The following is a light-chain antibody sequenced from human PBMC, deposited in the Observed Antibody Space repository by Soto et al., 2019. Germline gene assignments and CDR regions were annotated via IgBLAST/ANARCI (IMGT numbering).Light chain of an antibody. Sequence: QSVLTQPASVSGSPGQSITISCTGTSSDVGGYYYVSWYQHHPGKAPKLMIYQVSNRPSGVSNRFSGSKSGNTASLTISGLQAEDEADYYCSSYTGSSYVFGTGTKVTVL. J-gene: IGLJ1*01. V-gene: IGLV2-14*01. CDR3: SSYTGSSYV. CDR2: QVS. CDR1: SSDVGGYYY.